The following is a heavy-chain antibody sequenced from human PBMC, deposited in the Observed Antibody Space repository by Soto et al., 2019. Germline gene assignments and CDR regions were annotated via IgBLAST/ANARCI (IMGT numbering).Heavy chain of an antibody. CDR1: GGTFSSYA. J-gene: IGHJ6*03. D-gene: IGHD3-3*01. V-gene: IGHV1-2*04. CDR3: ARGDWSGYYPYYYYYMDV. Sequence: ASVKVSCKASGGTFSSYAISWVRQAPGQGLEWMGWINPNSGGTNYAQKFQGWVTMTRDTSISTAYMELSRLRSDDTAVYYCARGDWSGYYPYYYYYMDVWGKGTTVTVSS. CDR2: INPNSGGT.